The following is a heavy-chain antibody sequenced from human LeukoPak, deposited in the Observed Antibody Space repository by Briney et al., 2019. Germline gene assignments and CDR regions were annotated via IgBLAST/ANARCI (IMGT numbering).Heavy chain of an antibody. D-gene: IGHD3-9*01. V-gene: IGHV3-30-3*01. CDR1: GFTFSSYS. CDR2: ISYDGNNK. Sequence: PGGSLRLSCAAAGFTFSSYSMHWVRQAPGKGLEWVAVISYDGNNKYYADSVKGRFTISRDESKNTLYLQTNSLRAEDTAVYYCARDRVLRYFDTREYYYYYGMDVWGQGATVTVSS. J-gene: IGHJ6*02. CDR3: ARDRVLRYFDTREYYYYYGMDV.